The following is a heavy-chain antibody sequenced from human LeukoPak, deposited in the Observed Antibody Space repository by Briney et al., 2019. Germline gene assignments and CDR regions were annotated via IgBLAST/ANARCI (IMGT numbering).Heavy chain of an antibody. CDR3: ARGKGGNYYPNWFDP. J-gene: IGHJ5*02. V-gene: IGHV3-48*01. Sequence: PGGSLRLSCAASGFTFSSYEMNWVRQAPGKGLEWVSYISSSSSTIHYADSVKGRFTISRDNAKSLLFLQMNSLRAEDTAVYYCARGKGGNYYPNWFDPWGQGTLVTVSS. CDR1: GFTFSSYE. CDR2: ISSSSSTI. D-gene: IGHD3-22*01.